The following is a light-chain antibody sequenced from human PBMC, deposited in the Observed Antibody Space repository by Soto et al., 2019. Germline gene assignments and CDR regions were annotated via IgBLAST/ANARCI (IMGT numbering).Light chain of an antibody. Sequence: DIQMTQSPSTLSASVGERVTITCRASQSISSWLAWYQQKPGKAPKLLIYDASSLESGVPSRFSGSGSGTEFTLTISSLQPDDFATYYCQQYNRTFGQGTKVEIK. CDR1: QSISSW. V-gene: IGKV1-5*01. CDR3: QQYNRT. CDR2: DAS. J-gene: IGKJ1*01.